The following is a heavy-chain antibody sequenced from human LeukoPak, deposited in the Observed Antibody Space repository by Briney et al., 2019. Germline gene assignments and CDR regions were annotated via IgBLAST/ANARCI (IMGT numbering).Heavy chain of an antibody. Sequence: VASVKVSCKASGGTFSSYAISWVRQAPGQGLEWMGRIVPILTIANYAQKFQGRVTITADKSTSTAYMELSSLRSEDTAVYYCARVPDSSGYTDAFDIWGQGTMVTVSS. V-gene: IGHV1-69*04. CDR3: ARVPDSSGYTDAFDI. J-gene: IGHJ3*02. CDR2: IVPILTIA. D-gene: IGHD3-22*01. CDR1: GGTFSSYA.